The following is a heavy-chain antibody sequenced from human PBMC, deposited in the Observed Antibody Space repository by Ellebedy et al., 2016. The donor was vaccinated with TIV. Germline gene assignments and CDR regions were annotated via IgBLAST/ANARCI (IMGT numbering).Heavy chain of an antibody. Sequence: PGGSLRLSCAASGFTFSRFWMNWVRQVPGKGLVWVSRISTEGSGTYYADSVRGRFTISRDNAKNTLYLQMDSLTAEDTSVYYCARDGGTPGRDWYFDLWGRGTLVTVSS. V-gene: IGHV3-74*01. D-gene: IGHD4-23*01. CDR1: GFTFSRFW. CDR2: ISTEGSGT. J-gene: IGHJ2*01. CDR3: ARDGGTPGRDWYFDL.